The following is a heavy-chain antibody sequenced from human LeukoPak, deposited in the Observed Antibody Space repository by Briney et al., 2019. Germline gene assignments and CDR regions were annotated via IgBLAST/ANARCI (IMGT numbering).Heavy chain of an antibody. CDR3: AKVSGGGLYYDGMDV. V-gene: IGHV3-7*03. CDR2: VNRDGSET. CDR1: GFTLSNHW. D-gene: IGHD1-14*01. Sequence: PGGSLRLSCAASGFTLSNHWMTWVRQVPGRGPEWVANVNRDGSETYYLDSVKGRFTISRDNAKNSLYLQMNSLRAEDTAVYYCAKVSGGGLYYDGMDVWGQGTTVTVSS. J-gene: IGHJ6*02.